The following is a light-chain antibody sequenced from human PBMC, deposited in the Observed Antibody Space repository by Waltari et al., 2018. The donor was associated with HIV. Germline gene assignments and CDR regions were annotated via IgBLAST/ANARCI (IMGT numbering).Light chain of an antibody. V-gene: IGKV3-20*01. CDR3: QLYGSSPPMYT. CDR1: QSVGNRY. CDR2: GAS. J-gene: IGKJ2*01. Sequence: PGERATLSCRASQSVGNRYLAWHQQKPGRAPRLLIYGASSRATGVPDRFSGSGSGTDFTLTISRLEPEDFAVYFCQLYGSSPPMYTFGQGTKLEIK.